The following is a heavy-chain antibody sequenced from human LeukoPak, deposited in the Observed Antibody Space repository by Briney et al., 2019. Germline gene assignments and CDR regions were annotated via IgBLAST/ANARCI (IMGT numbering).Heavy chain of an antibody. V-gene: IGHV4-61*02. CDR1: GGSINSGSYY. J-gene: IGHJ4*02. D-gene: IGHD5-18*01. Sequence: SETLSLTCTVSGGSINSGSYYWSWIRQPAGKGLEWIGRIYTSGSTNYSPSLKSRVTISVDTSKNQFSLKLSSVTAADTAVYYCARDWGYSYGLVFDYWGQGTLVTVSS. CDR3: ARDWGYSYGLVFDY. CDR2: IYTSGST.